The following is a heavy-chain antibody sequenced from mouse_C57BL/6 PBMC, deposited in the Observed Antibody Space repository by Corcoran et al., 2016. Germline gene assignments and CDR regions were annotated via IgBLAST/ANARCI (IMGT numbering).Heavy chain of an antibody. D-gene: IGHD3-2*01. CDR2: INPNNGGT. CDR1: GYTFTDYY. Sequence: EVQLQQSGPELVKPGASVKISCKASGYTFTDYYMNWVKQSHGKSLAWIGDINPNNGGTSYNQKFKGKATLTVDKSSSTAYMELRSLTSEDSAVYYCAPFDSSGYFDYWGQGTTLTVCS. CDR3: APFDSSGYFDY. V-gene: IGHV1-26*01. J-gene: IGHJ2*01.